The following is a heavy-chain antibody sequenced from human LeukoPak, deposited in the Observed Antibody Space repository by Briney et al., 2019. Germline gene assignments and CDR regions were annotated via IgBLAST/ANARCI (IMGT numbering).Heavy chain of an antibody. V-gene: IGHV3-9*01. CDR2: ITYNSGTI. Sequence: GRSLRLSCAASGFTFDDYAMHWVRQAPGKGLEWVSGITYNSGTIGYADSVKGRFTISRDNAKNSLYLQMNSLRGEDTALYYCAKAGGATMTYIDHWGQGTLVTVSS. D-gene: IGHD5-24*01. CDR1: GFTFDDYA. CDR3: AKAGGATMTYIDH. J-gene: IGHJ4*02.